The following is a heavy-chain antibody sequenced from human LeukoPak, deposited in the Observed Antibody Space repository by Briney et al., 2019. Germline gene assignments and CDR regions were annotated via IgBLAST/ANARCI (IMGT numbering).Heavy chain of an antibody. CDR1: GFTVSNNC. J-gene: IGHJ4*02. Sequence: GGSLRLSCAASGFTVSNNCMSWVRQAPGKGMEWVSVIYSGGSTYYADSVKGRFTISRGNSKNTLYLQMNSLRAEDTAVYYCAKRVDSSGYYYLPYFDYWGQGTLVTVSS. CDR2: IYSGGST. CDR3: AKRVDSSGYYYLPYFDY. V-gene: IGHV3-53*01. D-gene: IGHD3-22*01.